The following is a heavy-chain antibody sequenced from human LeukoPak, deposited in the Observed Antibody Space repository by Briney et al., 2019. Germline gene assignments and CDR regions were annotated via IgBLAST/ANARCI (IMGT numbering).Heavy chain of an antibody. CDR1: GFTFSSYK. CDR3: ASLWSYRPPDY. D-gene: IGHD2-2*01. Sequence: GGSLRLSCAASGFTFSSYKMNWVRQAPGKGLEWVSYISSSGSTIYYADSVKGRFTISRDNAKNSLYLQMNSLRAEDTAVYYCASLWSYRPPDYWGQGTLVTVSS. CDR2: ISSSGSTI. J-gene: IGHJ4*02. V-gene: IGHV3-48*03.